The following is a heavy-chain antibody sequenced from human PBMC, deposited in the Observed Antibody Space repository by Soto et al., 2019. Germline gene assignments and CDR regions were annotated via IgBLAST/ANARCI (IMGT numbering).Heavy chain of an antibody. J-gene: IGHJ4*02. CDR1: GGSISSSSYY. V-gene: IGHV4-39*07. CDR2: IYYSGST. CDR3: ARAKGGRGIVVVPAASYYFDY. D-gene: IGHD2-2*01. Sequence: SETLSLTCTVSGGSISSSSYYWGWIRQPPGKGLEWIGSIYYSGSTYYNPSLKSRVTISVDTSKNQFSLKLSSVTAADTAVYYCARAKGGRGIVVVPAASYYFDYWGQGTLVTVSS.